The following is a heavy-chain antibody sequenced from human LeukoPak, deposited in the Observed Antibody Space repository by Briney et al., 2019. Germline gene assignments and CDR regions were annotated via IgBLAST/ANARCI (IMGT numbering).Heavy chain of an antibody. D-gene: IGHD6-13*01. Sequence: PSETLSLTCTVSGSSISNYYWSWIRQPAGKGLEWIGRIYTSGSTNYNPSLKSQVTMSVDTSKNQFSLKLSSVTAADTAVYYCARGFASSWYYFDYWGQGTLVTVSS. V-gene: IGHV4-4*07. J-gene: IGHJ4*02. CDR1: GSSISNYY. CDR3: ARGFASSWYYFDY. CDR2: IYTSGST.